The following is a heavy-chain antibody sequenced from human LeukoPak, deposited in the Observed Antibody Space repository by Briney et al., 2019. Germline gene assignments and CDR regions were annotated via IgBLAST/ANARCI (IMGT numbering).Heavy chain of an antibody. D-gene: IGHD1-26*01. CDR2: TYHRSKWYN. V-gene: IGHV6-1*01. CDR3: ARGGKYSFDY. CDR1: GDSVSSNSAA. J-gene: IGHJ4*02. Sequence: SQILSLTCAISGDSVSSNSAAWHWIRQSPSRGLEWRGSTYHRSKWYNDYALSVIGRISVNPDTPKNEFSLQLNSVTPEDTAVYYCARGGKYSFDYWGQGTLVTVS.